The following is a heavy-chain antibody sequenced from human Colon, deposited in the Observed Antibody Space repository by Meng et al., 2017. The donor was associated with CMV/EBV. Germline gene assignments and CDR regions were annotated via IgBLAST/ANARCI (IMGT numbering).Heavy chain of an antibody. CDR3: AKDWHWGTPDYGMNV. J-gene: IGHJ6*02. V-gene: IGHV3-74*03. Sequence: GESLKISCAASGFTFSSHWMHWVRQAPGKGLVSVSRINTDGSYVTYADSVKGRFTISRDNSKNTLYLQMNSLTTEDTAVYYCAKDWHWGTPDYGMNVWGQGSTVTVSS. CDR2: INTDGSYV. D-gene: IGHD7-27*01. CDR1: GFTFSSHW.